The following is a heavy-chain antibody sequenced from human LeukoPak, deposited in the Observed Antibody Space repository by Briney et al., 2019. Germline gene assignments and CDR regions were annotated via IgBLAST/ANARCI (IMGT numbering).Heavy chain of an antibody. CDR2: IRYDGSNK. CDR1: GFTFSSYG. D-gene: IGHD3-10*01. J-gene: IGHJ4*02. CDR3: AKVYDYYGSGSVGY. Sequence: PGGSLRLSCAASGFTFSSYGMHWVRQAPGKGLEWVAFIRYDGSNKYYADSVKGRFTISRDNSKNTLYLHVNSLRPEDTAVYYCAKVYDYYGSGSVGYWGQGTLVTVSS. V-gene: IGHV3-30*02.